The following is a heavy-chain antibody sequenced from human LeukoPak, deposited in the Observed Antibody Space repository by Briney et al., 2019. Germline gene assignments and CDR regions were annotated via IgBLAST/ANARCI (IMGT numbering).Heavy chain of an antibody. D-gene: IGHD3-3*01. Sequence: ASVKVSCKASGYTFTGYYMHWVRQAPGQGLEWMGWINPNSGGTNYAQKFQGRVTMTRDTSISTAYMELSRLRSDDTAVYYCARGSNDFWSGYYMSYWGQGTLVTVSS. J-gene: IGHJ4*02. CDR3: ARGSNDFWSGYYMSY. CDR2: INPNSGGT. V-gene: IGHV1-2*02. CDR1: GYTFTGYY.